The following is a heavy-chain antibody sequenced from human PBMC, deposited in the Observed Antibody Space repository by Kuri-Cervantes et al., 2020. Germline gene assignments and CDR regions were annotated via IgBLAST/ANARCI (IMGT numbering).Heavy chain of an antibody. Sequence: ASVKVSCKASGYTFTSYGISWVRQAPGQGLEWMGWISAYNGNTNYAQKLQGRVTVTTDTSTSTSYMELRSLRSDDTAVYYCARDVKGPGEDPIAATAPIDYWGQRTLVTVSS. CDR2: ISAYNGNT. V-gene: IGHV1-18*01. D-gene: IGHD6-13*01. CDR1: GYTFTSYG. J-gene: IGHJ4*02. CDR3: ARDVKGPGEDPIAATAPIDY.